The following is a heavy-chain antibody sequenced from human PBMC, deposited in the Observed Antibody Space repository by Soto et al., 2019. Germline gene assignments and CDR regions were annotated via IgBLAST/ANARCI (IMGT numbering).Heavy chain of an antibody. D-gene: IGHD2-2*01. J-gene: IGHJ6*02. Sequence: ASVKVSCKASGGTFSSYAISWVRQAPGQGLEWMGGIIPIFGTANYAQKFQGRVTITADESTSTAYMELSSLRSEDTAVYYCARIIIRTVVPAASYYGMDVWGQGTTVTVSS. CDR1: GGTFSSYA. V-gene: IGHV1-69*13. CDR2: IIPIFGTA. CDR3: ARIIIRTVVPAASYYGMDV.